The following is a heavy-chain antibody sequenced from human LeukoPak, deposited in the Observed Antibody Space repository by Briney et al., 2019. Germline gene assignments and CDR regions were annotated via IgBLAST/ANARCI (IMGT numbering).Heavy chain of an antibody. V-gene: IGHV1-2*02. CDR1: GYTFTHYY. CDR2: INPKSGGR. Sequence: ASVKVSFTASGYTFTHYYIHWVRHAPGQGLEWMCCINPKSGGRKHVLNFQGRVTMTRDTSISTAYMELSRLRSDDTAVYYCARSRGCVLSPPTTVWFDPWGQGTLVTVAA. D-gene: IGHD1-26*01. J-gene: IGHJ5*02. CDR3: ARSRGCVLSPPTTVWFDP.